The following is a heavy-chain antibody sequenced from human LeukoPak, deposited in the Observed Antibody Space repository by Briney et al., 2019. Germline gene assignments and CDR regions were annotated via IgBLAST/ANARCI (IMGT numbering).Heavy chain of an antibody. CDR2: ISGSGGST. CDR1: GFTFSNYA. J-gene: IGHJ4*02. Sequence: PGGSLRLSCAASGFTFSNYAMSWVRQAPGKGLEWVSAISGSGGSTFYRDSVKGRFTIFRDSSKNALHLQMNSLRVEDTAVYYCAIYGYCGRTGCYRYFDSWGQGTLVTVSS. D-gene: IGHD2-2*03. CDR3: AIYGYCGRTGCYRYFDS. V-gene: IGHV3-23*01.